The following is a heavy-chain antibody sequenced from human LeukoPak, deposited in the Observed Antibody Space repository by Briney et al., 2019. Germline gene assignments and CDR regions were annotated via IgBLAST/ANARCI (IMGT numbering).Heavy chain of an antibody. CDR2: IRYDGTTK. Sequence: PGGSLRLSCAASGFTFSSYGMHWVRQAPGKGLDWVAFIRYDGTTKYYADSVKGRFTISRDNSKNTLYLQMNSLRAEDTAVYYCAKTGSSGWYVEYWGQGTLVTLSS. D-gene: IGHD6-19*01. V-gene: IGHV3-30*02. CDR1: GFTFSSYG. CDR3: AKTGSSGWYVEY. J-gene: IGHJ4*02.